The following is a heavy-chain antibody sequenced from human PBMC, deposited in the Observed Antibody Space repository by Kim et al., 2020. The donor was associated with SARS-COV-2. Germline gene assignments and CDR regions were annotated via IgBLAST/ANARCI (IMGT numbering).Heavy chain of an antibody. CDR3: ARSLKRYYDFWSGYYIDY. D-gene: IGHD3-3*01. CDR2: INHSGST. Sequence: SETLSLTCAVYGGSFSSYYWSWIRQPPGKGLEWIGGINHSGSTNYNPSLKSRVTISVDTSKNQFSLKLSSVTAADTAVYYCARSLKRYYDFWSGYYIDYWGQGTLVTVSS. CDR1: GGSFSSYY. J-gene: IGHJ4*02. V-gene: IGHV4-34*01.